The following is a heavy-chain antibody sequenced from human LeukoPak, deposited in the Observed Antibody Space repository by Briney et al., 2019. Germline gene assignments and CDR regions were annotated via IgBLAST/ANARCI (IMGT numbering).Heavy chain of an antibody. J-gene: IGHJ4*02. CDR1: GGSISSSTYS. CDR2: MYYSGST. V-gene: IGHV4-39*01. Sequence: PSETLSLTCTVSGGSISSSTYSWGWIRQPAGNGLEWIGSMYYSGSTYYNPSLKSRVTISVDTSKNQFSLKLSSVTAADTAVYYCARHPRWLLLPDYWGQGTLVTVSS. D-gene: IGHD3-22*01. CDR3: ARHPRWLLLPDY.